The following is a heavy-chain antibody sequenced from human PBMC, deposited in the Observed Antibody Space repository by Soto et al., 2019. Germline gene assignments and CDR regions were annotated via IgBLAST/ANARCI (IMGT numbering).Heavy chain of an antibody. J-gene: IGHJ3*02. V-gene: IGHV3-48*01. CDR3: ARDLLWFGELGRGAFDI. D-gene: IGHD3-10*01. Sequence: PGGSLRLSCAASGFTFSSYSMNWVRQAPGKGLEWVSYISSSSSTIYYADSVKGRFTISRDNAKNSLYLQMNSLRAEDTAVYYCARDLLWFGELGRGAFDIWGQGTMVTVSS. CDR2: ISSSSSTI. CDR1: GFTFSSYS.